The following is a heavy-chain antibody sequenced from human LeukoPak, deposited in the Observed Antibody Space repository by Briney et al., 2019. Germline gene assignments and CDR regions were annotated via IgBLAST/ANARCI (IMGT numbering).Heavy chain of an antibody. CDR3: ARGWGYYDFWSGWSPNWFDP. V-gene: IGHV4-61*02. CDR2: IYTSGST. Sequence: NPSETLSLTCTVSGGSISSGSYYWSWIRQPAGKGLEWIGRIYTSGSTNYNPSLKSRVTISVDTSKNQFSLKLSSVTAADTAVYYCARGWGYYDFWSGWSPNWFDPWGQGTLVTVSS. J-gene: IGHJ5*02. D-gene: IGHD3-3*01. CDR1: GGSISSGSYY.